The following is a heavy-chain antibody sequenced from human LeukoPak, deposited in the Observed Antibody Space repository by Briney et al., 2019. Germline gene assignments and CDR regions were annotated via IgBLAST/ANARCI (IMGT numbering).Heavy chain of an antibody. CDR1: GGSISSSSYY. V-gene: IGHV4-39*07. D-gene: IGHD6-13*01. CDR3: ARDLDSSSWYVGY. CDR2: IYHSANA. J-gene: IGHJ4*02. Sequence: SETLSLTCTVSGGSISSSSYYWGWIRQPPGKGLEWIGSIYHSANAYSNPSLKSRVTISVDTSKNQFSLKLTSVTAADTAVYYCARDLDSSSWYVGYWGQGTLVTVSS.